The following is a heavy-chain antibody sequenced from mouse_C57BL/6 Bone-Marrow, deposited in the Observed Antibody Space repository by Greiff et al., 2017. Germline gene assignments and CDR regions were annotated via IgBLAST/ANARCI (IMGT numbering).Heavy chain of an antibody. Sequence: VKLQQPGAELVRPGSSVKLSCKASGYTFTSYWMDWVKQRPGQGLEWIGNIYPSDSETHYNQKFKDKATLTVDKSSSTAYMQLSSLTSEDSAVYYCARGGRRYFDVWGTGTTVTVSS. CDR2: IYPSDSET. CDR3: ARGGRRYFDV. CDR1: GYTFTSYW. V-gene: IGHV1-61*01. D-gene: IGHD1-1*01. J-gene: IGHJ1*03.